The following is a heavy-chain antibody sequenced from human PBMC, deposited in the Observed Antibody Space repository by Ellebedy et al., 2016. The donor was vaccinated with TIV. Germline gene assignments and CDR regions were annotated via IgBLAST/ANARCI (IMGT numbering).Heavy chain of an antibody. D-gene: IGHD2/OR15-2a*01. CDR3: ARHTAYYAFDY. V-gene: IGHV4-59*01. Sequence: SETLSLTCTVSGGSISSYYWSWIRQPPGKGLEWIGYIYYTGRTNYNPSLKSRVTISVDTSRNQFSLKLSSVTAADTAVYYCARHTAYYAFDYWGQGTLVTVSS. CDR2: IYYTGRT. J-gene: IGHJ4*02. CDR1: GGSISSYY.